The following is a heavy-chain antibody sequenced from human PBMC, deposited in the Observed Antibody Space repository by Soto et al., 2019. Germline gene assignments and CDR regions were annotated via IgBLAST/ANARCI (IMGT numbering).Heavy chain of an antibody. CDR1: GYSFSSNG. D-gene: IGHD6-19*01. CDR3: ARLSGYSTGWYDY. CDR2: ISTFNGNA. J-gene: IGHJ4*02. V-gene: IGHV1-18*04. Sequence: ASVKVSCKTSGYSFSSNGVSWVRQAPGQGLEWMGWISTFNGNAHSAQKFQGRVTMTTDTSTNTAYMELRSLTSDDTAVYYCARLSGYSTGWYDYWGQGXLVTVYS.